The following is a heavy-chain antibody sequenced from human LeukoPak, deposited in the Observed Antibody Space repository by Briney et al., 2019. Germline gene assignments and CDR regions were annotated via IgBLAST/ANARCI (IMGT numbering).Heavy chain of an antibody. CDR1: GFTFSSYS. CDR3: ARGGSDTAMAHDY. D-gene: IGHD5-18*01. Sequence: GGSLRLSCAASGFTFSSYSMNWVRQAPGKGLEWVSYISDSGISIYYADSVKGRFTISRDDAKSTLFLRVNSLRAEDTAVYFCARGGSDTAMAHDYWGQGTLVTVSS. J-gene: IGHJ4*02. V-gene: IGHV3-48*04. CDR2: ISDSGISI.